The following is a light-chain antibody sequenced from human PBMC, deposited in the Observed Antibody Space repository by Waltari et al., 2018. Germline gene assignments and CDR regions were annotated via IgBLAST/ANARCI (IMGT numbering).Light chain of an antibody. Sequence: QSALTQPASVSGSPGQSITISCTGTSSDVGGYNYVSWYQQHPGKAPKLMSYDVSKRPSGVSNRVSGSKSGNTASLTIAGLQAEDEADYYCCSYAGSSTLVFGGGTKLTVL. J-gene: IGLJ2*01. CDR2: DVS. CDR1: SSDVGGYNY. CDR3: CSYAGSSTLV. V-gene: IGLV2-23*02.